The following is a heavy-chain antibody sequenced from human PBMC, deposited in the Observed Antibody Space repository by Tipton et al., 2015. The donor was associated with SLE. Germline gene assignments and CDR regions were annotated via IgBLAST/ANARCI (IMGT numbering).Heavy chain of an antibody. CDR2: INHGGST. Sequence: GLVKPSETLSLTCAVYGGSLSGYSWSWIRQPPGKGLEWIGEINHGGSTNYNPSLKSRVPISLDTPKNQFSLQLSSVTAADTAVYYCARHHGSGWLYGLDVWGQGTTVTVSS. CDR1: GGSLSGYS. V-gene: IGHV4-34*01. D-gene: IGHD6-19*01. J-gene: IGHJ6*02. CDR3: ARHHGSGWLYGLDV.